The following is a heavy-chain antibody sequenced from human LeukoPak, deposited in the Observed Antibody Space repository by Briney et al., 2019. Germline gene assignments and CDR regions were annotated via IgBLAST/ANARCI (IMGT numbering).Heavy chain of an antibody. V-gene: IGHV4-4*07. CDR1: VGSISSYY. J-gene: IGHJ4*02. CDR3: ARGMYSGSYYYFDY. D-gene: IGHD1-26*01. Sequence: SETLSLTCTVSVGSISSYYWSWIRQPAGKRLEWIGRIYTSGSTNYNPSLKSRVTMSVDTSKNQFSLKLSSVTAADTAVYYCARGMYSGSYYYFDYWGQGTLVTVSS. CDR2: IYTSGST.